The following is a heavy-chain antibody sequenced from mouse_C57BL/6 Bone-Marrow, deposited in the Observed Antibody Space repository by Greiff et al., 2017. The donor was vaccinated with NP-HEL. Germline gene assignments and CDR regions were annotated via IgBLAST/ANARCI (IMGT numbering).Heavy chain of an antibody. CDR2: IDPSDSYT. CDR1: GYTFTSYW. CDR3: ARWITTVVAPDY. V-gene: IGHV1-59*01. J-gene: IGHJ2*01. D-gene: IGHD1-1*01. Sequence: QVQLQQPGAELVRPGTSVKLSCKASGYTFTSYWMHWVKQRPGQGLEWIGVIDPSDSYTNYNQKFKGKATLTVDTSSSTAYMQLSSLTSEDSAVYYCARWITTVVAPDYWGQGTTLTVSS.